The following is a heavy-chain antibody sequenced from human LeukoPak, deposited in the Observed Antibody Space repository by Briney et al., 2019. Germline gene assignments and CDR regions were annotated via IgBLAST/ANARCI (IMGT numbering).Heavy chain of an antibody. J-gene: IGHJ6*03. CDR3: ARAEVTIFGVVPHYYMDV. D-gene: IGHD3-3*01. CDR1: GGSISSYY. CDR2: IYHSGST. Sequence: PSETLSLTCTVSGGSISSYYWSWIRQPPGKGLEWIGYIYHSGSTYYNPSLKSRVTISVDRSKNQFSLKLSSVTAADTAVYYCARAEVTIFGVVPHYYMDVWGKGTTVTVSS. V-gene: IGHV4-59*04.